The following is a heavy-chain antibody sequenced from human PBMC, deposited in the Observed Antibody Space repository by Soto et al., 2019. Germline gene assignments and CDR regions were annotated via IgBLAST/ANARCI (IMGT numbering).Heavy chain of an antibody. D-gene: IGHD7-27*01. CDR3: ARVSIKGSWDFDY. CDR1: GGSISSYY. J-gene: IGHJ4*02. CDR2: IYYSGST. Sequence: SETLSLTCTVSGGSISSYYWSWIRQPPGKGLEWIGYIYYSGSTSYNPSLKSRLTISVDTSKNQFSLKLSSVTAADTAVYYCARVSIKGSWDFDYWGQGTLVTVSS. V-gene: IGHV4-59*01.